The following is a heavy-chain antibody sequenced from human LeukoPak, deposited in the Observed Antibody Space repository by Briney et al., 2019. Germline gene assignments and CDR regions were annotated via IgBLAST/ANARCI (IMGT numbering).Heavy chain of an antibody. V-gene: IGHV3-33*01. CDR2: IRYDGSNK. J-gene: IGHJ3*02. Sequence: PGGSLRLSCAASGFTFSSYGMHWVRQAPGKGLGWVAVIRYDGSNKYYADSVKGRFTISRDNSKNTLYLQMNSLRAEDTAVYYCARDFTMAGNAFDIWGQGTMVTVSS. D-gene: IGHD6-19*01. CDR1: GFTFSSYG. CDR3: ARDFTMAGNAFDI.